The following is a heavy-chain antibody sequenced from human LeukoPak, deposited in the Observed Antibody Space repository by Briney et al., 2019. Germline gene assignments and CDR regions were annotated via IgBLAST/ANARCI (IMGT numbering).Heavy chain of an antibody. CDR2: INAGNGNT. CDR1: GYTFTSYA. V-gene: IGHV1-3*01. Sequence: GASVKVSCKASGYTFTSYAMHWVRQAPGQRLEWMGWINAGNGNTKYSQKFQGRVTITRDTSASAAYMELSSLRSEDTAVYYCARARGYSYGNHWGQGTLVTVSS. D-gene: IGHD5-18*01. J-gene: IGHJ4*02. CDR3: ARARGYSYGNH.